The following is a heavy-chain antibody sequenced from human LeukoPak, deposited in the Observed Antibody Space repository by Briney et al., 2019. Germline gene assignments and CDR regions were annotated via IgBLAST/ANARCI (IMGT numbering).Heavy chain of an antibody. V-gene: IGHV3-7*03. CDR3: AKEPNYGGNYYFDF. Sequence: GGSLRLSCAASGFTFSSYWMNWARQAPGKGLEWVASINHNGNVNYYVDSVKGRFTISRDNAKNSLYLQMSNLRAEDTAVYYCAKEPNYGGNYYFDFWGQGTLVTVSS. CDR1: GFTFSSYW. CDR2: INHNGNVN. D-gene: IGHD4-23*01. J-gene: IGHJ4*02.